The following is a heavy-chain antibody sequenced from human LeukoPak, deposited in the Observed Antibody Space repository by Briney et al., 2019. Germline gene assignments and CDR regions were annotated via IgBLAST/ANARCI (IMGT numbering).Heavy chain of an antibody. D-gene: IGHD2-15*01. J-gene: IGHJ3*02. CDR1: GFTFSSYA. Sequence: GGSLRLSCAASGFTFSSYAMHWVRQAPGKGLEWVANIKQDGSEKYYADSVKGRFTISRDNAKNSLYLQMNSLRPEDMALYYCAKETIYCSGGSCYHDAFDIWGQGTMVTVSS. V-gene: IGHV3-7*03. CDR2: IKQDGSEK. CDR3: AKETIYCSGGSCYHDAFDI.